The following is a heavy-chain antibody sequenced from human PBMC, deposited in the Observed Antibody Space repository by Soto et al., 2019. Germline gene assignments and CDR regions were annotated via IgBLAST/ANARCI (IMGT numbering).Heavy chain of an antibody. CDR3: ARDPPYCGGDCYSSI. Sequence: GASVKVSCKASGGTFSSYTISWVRQAPGQGLEWMGRIIPILGIANYAQKFQGRVTITADKSTSTAYMELSSLRSEDTAVYYCARDPPYCGGDCYSSIWGQGTMVPVSS. CDR2: IIPILGIA. J-gene: IGHJ3*02. CDR1: GGTFSSYT. V-gene: IGHV1-69*04. D-gene: IGHD2-21*01.